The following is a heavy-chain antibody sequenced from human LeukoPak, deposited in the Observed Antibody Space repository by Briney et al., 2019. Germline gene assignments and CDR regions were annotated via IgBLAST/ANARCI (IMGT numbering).Heavy chain of an antibody. CDR2: TSSSDAGT. CDR3: AKAPVTSCRGAYCYPFDS. J-gene: IGHJ4*02. D-gene: IGHD2-21*01. Sequence: WGSLRLSGAASGFTLSTYAMSWVRQTPGKGLEWVAATSSSDAGTYHADSVRGRFTISRDNSKNTLYLQMNSLRAEDAAVYFCAKAPVTSCRGAYCYPFDSWGQGTLVTVSS. V-gene: IGHV3-23*01. CDR1: GFTLSTYA.